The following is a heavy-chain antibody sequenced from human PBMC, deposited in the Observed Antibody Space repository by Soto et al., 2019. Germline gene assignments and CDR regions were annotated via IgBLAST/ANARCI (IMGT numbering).Heavy chain of an antibody. V-gene: IGHV1-2*04. Sequence: ASVKVSCKASGYTFTDYYMHWVRQVPGQGLEWMGWINPNSGDIKYAQKFQGWVTMTRDTSISTAYMELSRLRSDDTAVYYCARDFGGITIFGVVITYGMDVWGQGTTVTVS. D-gene: IGHD3-3*01. CDR1: GYTFTDYY. CDR2: INPNSGDI. CDR3: ARDFGGITIFGVVITYGMDV. J-gene: IGHJ6*02.